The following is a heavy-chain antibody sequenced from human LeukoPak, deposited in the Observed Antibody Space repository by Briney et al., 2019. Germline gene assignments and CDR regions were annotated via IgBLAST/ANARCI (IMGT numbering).Heavy chain of an antibody. CDR1: GYTFTGYY. D-gene: IGHD3-9*01. CDR3: ARGSYDVLTGYSTFGEY. V-gene: IGHV1-2*02. J-gene: IGHJ4*02. Sequence: ASVKVSCKASGYTFTGYYMHWVRQAPGQGLEWMGWINPNSGGTNYAQKFQGRVTMTRDTSISTAYMELSRLRSDDTAVYYCARGSYDVLTGYSTFGEYWGQGTLLTVSS. CDR2: INPNSGGT.